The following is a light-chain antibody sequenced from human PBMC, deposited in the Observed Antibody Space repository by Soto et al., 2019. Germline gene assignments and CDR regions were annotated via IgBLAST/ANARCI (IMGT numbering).Light chain of an antibody. J-gene: IGKJ5*01. Sequence: ETVLTQSPGTLSLSPGERATLSCRASQSVSRFLAWYQQKPGQAPRLLIYDTSNRATGIPARFSGSGSGTDFTLTISSLEPEDFAFYYCQQRYDWPITFGQGTRVEI. CDR3: QQRYDWPIT. CDR1: QSVSRF. V-gene: IGKV3-11*01. CDR2: DTS.